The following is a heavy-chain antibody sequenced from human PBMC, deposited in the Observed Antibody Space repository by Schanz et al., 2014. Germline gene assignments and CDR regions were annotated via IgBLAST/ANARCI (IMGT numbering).Heavy chain of an antibody. Sequence: QVQLVQSGAEVKKPGASVKVSCKASGGTFSSYTISWVRQAPGQGPEWMGRIIPILGIGNDAQKFQGRVTITADKSTSTAYMELSSLRSEDTAVYYCASALTTWGGMDVWGQGTTVTVSS. CDR3: ASALTTWGGMDV. J-gene: IGHJ6*02. D-gene: IGHD4-4*01. CDR1: GGTFSSYT. V-gene: IGHV1-69*02. CDR2: IIPILGIG.